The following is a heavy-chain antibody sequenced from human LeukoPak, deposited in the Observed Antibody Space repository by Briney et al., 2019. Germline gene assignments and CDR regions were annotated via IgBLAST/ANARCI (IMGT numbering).Heavy chain of an antibody. D-gene: IGHD2-15*01. CDR2: IVVGSGNT. J-gene: IGHJ4*02. CDR1: GFTFTSSA. V-gene: IGHV1-58*01. Sequence: SVKVSCKASGFTFTSSAVQWVRQARGQRLEWIGWIVVGSGNTNYAQKFQERVTITRDMSTSTAYMELSSLRSENTAVYYCAAGMVLLGSRSPYFDYWGQGTLVTVSS. CDR3: AAGMVLLGSRSPYFDY.